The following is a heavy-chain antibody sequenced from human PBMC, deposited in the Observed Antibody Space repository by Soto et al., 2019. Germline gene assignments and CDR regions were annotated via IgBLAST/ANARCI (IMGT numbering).Heavy chain of an antibody. Sequence: ASVKVSCEASGYTFTSYGISWVRQAPGQGLEWMGWISAYNGNTNYAQKLQGRVTMTTDTSTSTAYMELRSLRSDDTAVYYCARDGRYFIRSSCYDAFLIWGQGTILSVSS. D-gene: IGHD2-2*01. J-gene: IGHJ3*02. CDR3: ARDGRYFIRSSCYDAFLI. V-gene: IGHV1-18*01. CDR1: GYTFTSYG. CDR2: ISAYNGNT.